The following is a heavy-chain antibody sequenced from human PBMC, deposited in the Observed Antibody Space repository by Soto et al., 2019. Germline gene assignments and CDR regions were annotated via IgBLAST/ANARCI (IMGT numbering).Heavy chain of an antibody. CDR3: ARLSGEVRGVYYYYGMDV. CDR1: GFTFISYW. CDR2: IKQDGSEK. J-gene: IGHJ6*02. Sequence: WGSLRLSCAASGFTFISYWMSLFRHSALKWLEWVANIKQDGSEKYYVDSVKGRFTISRDNAKNSLYLQMNSLRAEDTAVYYCARLSGEVRGVYYYYGMDVWGQGTTVTSP. D-gene: IGHD3-10*01. V-gene: IGHV3-7*01.